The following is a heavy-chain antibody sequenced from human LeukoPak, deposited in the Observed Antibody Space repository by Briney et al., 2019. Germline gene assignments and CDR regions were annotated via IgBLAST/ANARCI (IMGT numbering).Heavy chain of an antibody. Sequence: GGSLLLSCAASGFTFSNYGMHWVRPAPGKGLEWVAVIWYDGSNKYYADSVKGRFTISRDNSKNTLYLQMNSLRAEDTAVYYCAKGLYDSSGFLVFAWGQGTLVTVSS. CDR3: AKGLYDSSGFLVFA. V-gene: IGHV3-33*06. CDR1: GFTFSNYG. D-gene: IGHD3-22*01. CDR2: IWYDGSNK. J-gene: IGHJ5*02.